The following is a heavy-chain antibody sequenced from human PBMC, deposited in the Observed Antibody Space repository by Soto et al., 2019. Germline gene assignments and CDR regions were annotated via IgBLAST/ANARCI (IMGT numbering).Heavy chain of an antibody. D-gene: IGHD3-3*01. Sequence: PSETLSLTCTVSGGSISSSSYYWGWIRQPPGKGLERIGSIYYSGSTYYNPSLKSRVTISVDTSKNQFSLKLSSVTAADTAVYYCARDRRAFGVVIIDYYYYGMDVWGQGTTVTVSS. CDR1: GGSISSSSYY. J-gene: IGHJ6*02. CDR3: ARDRRAFGVVIIDYYYYGMDV. CDR2: IYYSGST. V-gene: IGHV4-39*02.